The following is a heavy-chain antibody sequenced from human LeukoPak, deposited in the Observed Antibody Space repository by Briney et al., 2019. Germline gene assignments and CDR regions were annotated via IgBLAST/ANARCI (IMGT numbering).Heavy chain of an antibody. Sequence: GGSLRLSCAASGFTFSSYAMHWVRQAPGKGLEWVAVISYDGSNKYYADSVKGRFTISRDNSKNTLYLQMNSLRAEDTAVYYCAKGDGFWSDQGAFDIWGQGTMVTVSS. CDR2: ISYDGSNK. D-gene: IGHD3-3*01. J-gene: IGHJ3*02. CDR1: GFTFSSYA. CDR3: AKGDGFWSDQGAFDI. V-gene: IGHV3-30-3*01.